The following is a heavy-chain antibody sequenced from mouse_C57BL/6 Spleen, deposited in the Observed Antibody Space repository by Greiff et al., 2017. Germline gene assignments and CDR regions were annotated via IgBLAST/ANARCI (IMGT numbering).Heavy chain of an antibody. Sequence: VKVVESGPGLVQPSQSLSITCPVSGFPLTRYGVHWVRQPPGKGLEWLGVIWSGGSTDYNAAFISRLSISKDNSKSQVFFKMNSLQADDTAIYYCAKDYSNYAWFAYWGQGTLVTVSA. CDR1: GFPLTRYG. V-gene: IGHV2-4*01. CDR2: IWSGGST. J-gene: IGHJ3*01. CDR3: AKDYSNYAWFAY. D-gene: IGHD2-5*01.